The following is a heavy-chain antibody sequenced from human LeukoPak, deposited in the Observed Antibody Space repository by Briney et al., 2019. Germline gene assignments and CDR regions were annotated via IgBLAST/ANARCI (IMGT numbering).Heavy chain of an antibody. CDR3: AKDEGALVPYYFDY. D-gene: IGHD1-26*01. J-gene: IGHJ4*02. CDR1: GGSFSGYY. V-gene: IGHV4-34*01. CDR2: INHSGST. Sequence: SETLSLTCAVYGGSFSGYYWSWIRQPPGKGLEWIGEINHSGSTNYNPSLKSRVTISVDTSKNQFSLKLSSVTAADTAVYYCAKDEGALVPYYFDYWGQGTLVTVSS.